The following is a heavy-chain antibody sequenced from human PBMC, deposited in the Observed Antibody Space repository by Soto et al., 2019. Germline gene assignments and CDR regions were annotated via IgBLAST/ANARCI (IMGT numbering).Heavy chain of an antibody. J-gene: IGHJ4*02. D-gene: IGHD2-2*01. CDR1: GFTFDDYA. CDR3: ATGGQLLSEGGGY. V-gene: IGHV3-9*01. Sequence: EVQLVESGGGLVQPGRSLRLSCAASGFTFDDYAMHWVRQAPGKGLEWVSGISWNSGSIGYAGSVKGRFTISRDNAKNSRYLKMNSLRAEDTAVYYCATGGQLLSEGGGYWGQGTLVTVSS. CDR2: ISWNSGSI.